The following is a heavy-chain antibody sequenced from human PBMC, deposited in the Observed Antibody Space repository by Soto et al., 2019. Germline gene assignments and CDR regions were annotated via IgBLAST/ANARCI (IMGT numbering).Heavy chain of an antibody. CDR2: IYHTGSI. D-gene: IGHD3-3*01. CDR3: ARDMRVFGGIDV. CDR1: GGSITSYY. V-gene: IGHV4-4*07. Sequence: SETLSLTCTVSGGSITSYYWSWIRQPAGKGLEWIGRIYHTGSINYNPSLQSRVTMSVDTSKNQVSLKLTSVTAADAAVYYCARDMRVFGGIDVWGQGTTVTVSS. J-gene: IGHJ6*02.